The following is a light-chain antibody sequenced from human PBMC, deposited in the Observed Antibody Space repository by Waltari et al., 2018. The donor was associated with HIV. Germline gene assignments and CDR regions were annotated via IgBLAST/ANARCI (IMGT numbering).Light chain of an antibody. CDR1: SGSTATA. CDR3: QTWDTGIRV. J-gene: IGLJ3*02. CDR2: VNIEGSS. Sequence: LVLTQSAPASATLGASVELTCTLSSGSTATAIAGLQQPAEKGPRYLMKVNIEGSSSRGDGIPDRFSCSSSDAERYLTISSLQSEDEADYYCQTWDTGIRVFGGGTKLTVL. V-gene: IGLV4-69*01.